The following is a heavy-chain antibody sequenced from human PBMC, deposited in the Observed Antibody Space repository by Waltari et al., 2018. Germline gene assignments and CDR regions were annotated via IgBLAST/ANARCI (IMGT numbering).Heavy chain of an antibody. CDR2: IYSGGRT. J-gene: IGHJ3*02. V-gene: IGHV3-23*03. Sequence: EVQLLESGGGLVQPGGSLRLSCAASGFTFSSYAMSWVRQAPGTGLEWVSVIYSGGRTYLAATVKGRFTISRDNSKNTLYLQMNSLRAEDTAVYYCAKAPDAFDIWGQGTMVTVSS. CDR3: AKAPDAFDI. CDR1: GFTFSSYA.